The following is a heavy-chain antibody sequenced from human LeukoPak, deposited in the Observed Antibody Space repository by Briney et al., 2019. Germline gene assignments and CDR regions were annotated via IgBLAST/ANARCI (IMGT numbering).Heavy chain of an antibody. J-gene: IGHJ6*03. D-gene: IGHD2-21*02. CDR1: GGSFSGYY. V-gene: IGHV4-34*01. CDR3: ARALSDLRTYYYYYMDV. Sequence: PSETLSLTCAVYGGSFSGYYWSWIRQPPGKGLEWIGEINHSGSTNYNPSLKSRVTISVDTSKNQFSLKLSSVTAADTAIYYCARALSDLRTYYYYYMDVWGKGTTVTVSS. CDR2: INHSGST.